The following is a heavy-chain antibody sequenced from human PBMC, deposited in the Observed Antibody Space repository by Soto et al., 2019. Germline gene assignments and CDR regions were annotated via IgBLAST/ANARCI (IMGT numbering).Heavy chain of an antibody. D-gene: IGHD2-2*01. J-gene: IGHJ4*02. CDR2: TSGSGGST. V-gene: IGHV3-23*01. CDR3: AKGVSQPKEYYFDD. Sequence: EVQLLESGGGSVQPGGSLRLSCAASGFTFTNYAMGWIRQAPGKGLEWVSGTSGSGGSTYYADSVKGRFTISRDNSKSTLYLQMNSLRAEDTAVYYCAKGVSQPKEYYFDDWGQGTLVTVSS. CDR1: GFTFTNYA.